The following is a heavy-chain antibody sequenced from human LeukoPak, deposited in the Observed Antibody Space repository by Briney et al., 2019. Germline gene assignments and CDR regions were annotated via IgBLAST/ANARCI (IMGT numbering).Heavy chain of an antibody. Sequence: GGSLRLSCAASGCTFSSYSMNWVRQAPGKGLEWVSSISSSSSYIYYADSVKGRFTISRDNAKNSLYLQMNSLRAEDTAVYYCARDEGIAARPVDYWGQGTLVTVSS. CDR2: ISSSSSYI. CDR3: ARDEGIAARPVDY. CDR1: GCTFSSYS. V-gene: IGHV3-21*01. J-gene: IGHJ4*02. D-gene: IGHD6-6*01.